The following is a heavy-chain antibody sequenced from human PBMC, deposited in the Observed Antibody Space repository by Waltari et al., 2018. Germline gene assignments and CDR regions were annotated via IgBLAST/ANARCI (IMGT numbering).Heavy chain of an antibody. CDR1: GGSISSSSYY. CDR3: ARRGGSGYYYSDY. CDR2: IYYSGST. J-gene: IGHJ4*02. V-gene: IGHV4-39*01. D-gene: IGHD3-22*01. Sequence: QLQLQESGPGLVKPSETLSLTCTVSGGSISSSSYYWGWIRQPPGKGLEWIGSIYYSGSTYYNPSLKSRVTISVDTSKNQFSLKLSSVTAADTAVYYCARRGGSGYYYSDYWGQGTLVTVSS.